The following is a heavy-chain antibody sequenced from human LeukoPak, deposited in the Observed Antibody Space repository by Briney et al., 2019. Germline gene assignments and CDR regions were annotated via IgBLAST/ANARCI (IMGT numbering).Heavy chain of an antibody. D-gene: IGHD4-23*01. CDR3: ASNAGGNGGDTRFDY. Sequence: SVKVSCKASGGTFSSYAISWVRQAPGQGLEWMGGIIPIFGTANYAQKFQGRVTITADESTSTAYMELSGLRSEDTAVYYCASNAGGNGGDTRFDYWGQGTLVTVFS. V-gene: IGHV1-69*13. J-gene: IGHJ4*02. CDR1: GGTFSSYA. CDR2: IIPIFGTA.